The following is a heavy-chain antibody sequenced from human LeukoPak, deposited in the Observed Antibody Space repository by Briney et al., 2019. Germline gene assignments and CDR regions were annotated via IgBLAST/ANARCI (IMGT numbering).Heavy chain of an antibody. CDR3: ARAAYCGGDCYSPYYLDY. Sequence: ASVKVSCKASGYTFTSYGISWVRQAPGQGLEWMGWISAYNGNTNYAQKLQGRVTMTTDTSTSTAYMELRSLRSDDTAVYYCARAAYCGGDCYSPYYLDYWGQGTLVTVSS. CDR1: GYTFTSYG. D-gene: IGHD2-21*02. CDR2: ISAYNGNT. V-gene: IGHV1-18*01. J-gene: IGHJ4*02.